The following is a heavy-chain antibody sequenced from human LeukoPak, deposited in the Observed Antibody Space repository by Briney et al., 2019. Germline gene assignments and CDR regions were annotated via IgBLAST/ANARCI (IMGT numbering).Heavy chain of an antibody. CDR2: IIPIFGTA. CDR1: GGTFSSYA. CDR3: ARAPMLRGLHGMDV. J-gene: IGHJ6*02. V-gene: IGHV1-69*01. D-gene: IGHD3-10*01. Sequence: SVKVSCKASGGTFSSYAITWVRQAPGQGLEWMGGIIPIFGTANYAQKFQGRVTITADESTGTAYMELSSLRSEDTAVYYCARAPMLRGLHGMDVWGQGTTVTVSS.